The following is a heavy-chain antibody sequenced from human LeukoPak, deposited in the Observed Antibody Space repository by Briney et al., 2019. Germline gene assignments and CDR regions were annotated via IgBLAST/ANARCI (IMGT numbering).Heavy chain of an antibody. CDR3: ARVSGYCSSTSCPPDDAFDI. V-gene: IGHV1-2*04. D-gene: IGHD2-2*01. Sequence: ASVKASCKASGYTFTGYYMHWVRQAPGQGLEWMGWINPNSGGTNYAQKFQGWVTMTRDTSISTAYMELSRLRSDDTAVYYCARVSGYCSSTSCPPDDAFDIWGQGTMVTVSS. J-gene: IGHJ3*02. CDR1: GYTFTGYY. CDR2: INPNSGGT.